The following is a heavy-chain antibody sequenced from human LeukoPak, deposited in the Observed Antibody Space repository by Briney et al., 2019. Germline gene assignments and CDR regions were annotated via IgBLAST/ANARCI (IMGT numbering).Heavy chain of an antibody. J-gene: IGHJ3*02. Sequence: RGSLRLSCAASGFTFSIYGMHCVRQAPGKGLEWVSFIRDDGINKYYADSVKGRFTISRDNSKNTLYLHMNSLRADDSAVSYCATKTPYYYASSGYYDADAFDTWGQGTMVTVSS. CDR2: IRDDGINK. D-gene: IGHD3-22*01. CDR3: ATKTPYYYASSGYYDADAFDT. CDR1: GFTFSIYG. V-gene: IGHV3-30*02.